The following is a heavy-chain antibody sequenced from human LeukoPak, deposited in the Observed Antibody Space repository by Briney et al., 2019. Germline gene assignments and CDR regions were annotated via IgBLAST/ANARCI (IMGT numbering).Heavy chain of an antibody. D-gene: IGHD5-12*01. CDR1: GDSVSSNSAA. CDR3: ARGIYSGYDPSYYYYGMDV. V-gene: IGHV6-1*01. J-gene: IGHJ6*02. CDR2: TYYRSKWYN. Sequence: SQTLSLTCAISGDSVSSNSAAWNWIRQSPSRGLEWLGRTYYRSKWYNDYAVSVKSRITINPDTSKNQFSLQLNSVTPEDTAVYYCARGIYSGYDPSYYYYGMDVWGQGTTVTVSS.